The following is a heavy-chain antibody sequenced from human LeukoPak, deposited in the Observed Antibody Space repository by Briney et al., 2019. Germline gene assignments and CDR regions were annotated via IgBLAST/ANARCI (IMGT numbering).Heavy chain of an antibody. CDR2: INPSGGST. V-gene: IGHV1-46*01. D-gene: IGHD5-12*01. CDR1: GHTFTSYY. CDR3: ARDPSRYSGYDTHFDY. J-gene: IGHJ4*02. Sequence: ASVKVSCKASGHTFTSYYMHWVRQAPGQGLEWLGIINPSGGSTTYAQKFQGRVTLTRDMSTSTVYMELSSLRSEDTAVYYCARDPSRYSGYDTHFDYWGQGTLVTVSS.